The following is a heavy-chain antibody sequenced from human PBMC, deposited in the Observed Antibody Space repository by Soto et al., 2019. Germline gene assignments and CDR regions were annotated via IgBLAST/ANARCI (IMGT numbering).Heavy chain of an antibody. D-gene: IGHD6-6*01. CDR3: AREGWDSSSTRGRGNWFDP. Sequence: QVQLVQSGAEVKKPGSSVKVSCKASGGTFSSYTICWVRQAPGQGLEWMGRIIPILGIANYAQKFQGRVTITADKSTSTAYMELSSLRSEDTAVYYCAREGWDSSSTRGRGNWFDPWGQGTLVTVSS. J-gene: IGHJ5*02. V-gene: IGHV1-69*08. CDR1: GGTFSSYT. CDR2: IIPILGIA.